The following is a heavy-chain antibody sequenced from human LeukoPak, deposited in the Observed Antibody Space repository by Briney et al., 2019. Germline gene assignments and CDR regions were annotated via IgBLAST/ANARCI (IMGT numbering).Heavy chain of an antibody. CDR3: ARTRYGDLIRSPETRSVSLDY. CDR2: INHSGST. J-gene: IGHJ4*02. CDR1: GGSFSGYY. V-gene: IGHV4-34*01. Sequence: SETLSLTCGVSGGSFSGYYWSWIRQSPGKGLEWIGEINHSGSTNYNPSLKSRVTISVDTSKNQFSLKLSSVTAADTAVYYCARTRYGDLIRSPETRSVSLDYWGQGTLVTVSS. D-gene: IGHD4-17*01.